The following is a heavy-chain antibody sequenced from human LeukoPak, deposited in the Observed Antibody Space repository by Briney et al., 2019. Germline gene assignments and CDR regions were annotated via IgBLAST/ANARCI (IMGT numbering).Heavy chain of an antibody. CDR1: GFTFSSYA. J-gene: IGHJ6*02. V-gene: IGHV3-23*01. D-gene: IGHD3-22*01. Sequence: GGSLRLSCAASGFTFSSYAMCWVRQAPGKGLEWVLGISGSDDSTYNADSVKGRFTISRDNSKNTLYLQMNNLRVEDTAVYYCVKAGSDYYYDSRGYYYYYYGMDVWGQGTTVTVSS. CDR2: ISGSDDST. CDR3: VKAGSDYYYDSRGYYYYYYGMDV.